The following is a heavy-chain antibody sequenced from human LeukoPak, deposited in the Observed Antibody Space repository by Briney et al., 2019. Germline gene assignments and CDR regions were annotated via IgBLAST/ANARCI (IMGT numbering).Heavy chain of an antibody. D-gene: IGHD1-7*01. CDR2: ISSSSSYI. V-gene: IGHV3-21*01. CDR3: ARDGGSITGTTGLFDY. J-gene: IGHJ4*02. Sequence: PGGSLRLSCAASGFTFSGYSMNWVRQAPGKGLEWVSSISSSSSYIYYADSLKGRFTISRDNARNSLYLQMNSLRAEDTAVYYCARDGGSITGTTGLFDYWGQGTLVTVSS. CDR1: GFTFSGYS.